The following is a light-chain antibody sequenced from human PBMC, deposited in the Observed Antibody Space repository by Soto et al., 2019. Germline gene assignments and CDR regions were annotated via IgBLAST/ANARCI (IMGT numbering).Light chain of an antibody. V-gene: IGKV1-8*01. J-gene: IGKJ1*01. CDR3: LQDYNYPRT. Sequence: AIRMTQSPSSLSASTGDRVTITCRASQGISSYLAWYQQKPGKAPKLLIYDASSLESGVPSRFSGSGSGTDFTLTISSLQPEDFATYYCLQDYNYPRTFGQGTKVDI. CDR1: QGISSY. CDR2: DAS.